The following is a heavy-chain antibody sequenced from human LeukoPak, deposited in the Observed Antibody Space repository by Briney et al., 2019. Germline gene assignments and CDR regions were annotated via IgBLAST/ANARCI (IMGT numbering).Heavy chain of an antibody. J-gene: IGHJ4*02. CDR1: GVSVSSGSYY. CDR2: IYYSGCT. V-gene: IGHV4-61*01. CDR3: ARTNYGGNSVGLDY. D-gene: IGHD4-23*01. Sequence: SETLSLTCTVSGVSVSSGSYYWSWIRQPPGKGLEWIGYIYYSGCTNYNPSLKSRVTISVDTSKNQFSLKLSSVTAADTAVYYCARTNYGGNSVGLDYWGQGTLVTVSS.